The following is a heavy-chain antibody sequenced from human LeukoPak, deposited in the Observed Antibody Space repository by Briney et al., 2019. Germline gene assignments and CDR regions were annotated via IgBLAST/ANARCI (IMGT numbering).Heavy chain of an antibody. D-gene: IGHD2-15*01. CDR3: ARHGQSLVVVDPVTDY. V-gene: IGHV5-51*01. J-gene: IGHJ4*02. CDR1: GYSFTSYW. CDR2: IYPGDSDT. Sequence: GESLKISCKGSGYSFTSYWIGWVRQMPGKGLEWMGIIYPGDSDTRYSPSFQGQVTISADKSISTAYLQWSSLKASDTAMYYCARHGQSLVVVDPVTDYWGQGTPVTVSS.